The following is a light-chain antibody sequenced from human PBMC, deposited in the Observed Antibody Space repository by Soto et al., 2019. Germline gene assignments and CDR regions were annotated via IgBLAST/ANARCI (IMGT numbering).Light chain of an antibody. CDR1: SSNIGAGYD. Sequence: LTQPPSVSGAPGQRVTISCTGSSSNIGAGYDVHWYQQLPGTAPKLLIYGNSNRPSGVPDRFSGSKSGTSASLAITGLQAEDEADYYCQSYDSTLSGSYVFGTGTKVT. CDR2: GNS. CDR3: QSYDSTLSGSYV. J-gene: IGLJ1*01. V-gene: IGLV1-40*01.